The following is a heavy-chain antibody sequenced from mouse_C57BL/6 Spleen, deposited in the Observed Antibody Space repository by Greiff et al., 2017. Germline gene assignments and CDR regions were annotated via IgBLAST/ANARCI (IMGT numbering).Heavy chain of an antibody. CDR3: ARPGGHWYFDV. V-gene: IGHV1-82*01. J-gene: IGHJ1*03. CDR2: IYPGDGAT. D-gene: IGHD4-1*01. Sequence: VQLQQSGSELVKPVASVKISCKASGYAFSSTWMNWVKQRPGKGLEWIVRIYPGDGATNYNGKLKDKVILSADKSSSTAYMQLSSLRSEDSAVYFCARPGGHWYFDVWGTGTTVTVSS. CDR1: GYAFSSTW.